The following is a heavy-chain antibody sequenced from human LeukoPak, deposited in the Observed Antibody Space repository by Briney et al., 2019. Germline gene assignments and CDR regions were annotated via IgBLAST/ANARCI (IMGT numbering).Heavy chain of an antibody. CDR3: ARERTPGSGYGVDY. D-gene: IGHD6-25*01. V-gene: IGHV1-2*02. CDR2: INLNSGGT. Sequence: ASVKVSCKASGYTFTGYYMHWVRQAPGQGLEWMGWINLNSGGTNHAQNFQGRVTMTRDTSITTAYMELSRLRSDDTAVYYCARERTPGSGYGVDYWGQGTVVTVSS. J-gene: IGHJ4*02. CDR1: GYTFTGYY.